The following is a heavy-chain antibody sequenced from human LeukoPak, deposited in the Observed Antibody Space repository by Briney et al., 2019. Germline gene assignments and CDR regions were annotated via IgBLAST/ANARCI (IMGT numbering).Heavy chain of an antibody. CDR1: GGSIRSGGYY. CDR3: ARGASNYGSFWFDP. Sequence: SETLSLTCTASGGSIRSGGYYWSWIRQHPGKGLEWIGNIYYSGSTSYNPSLKSRVTISVDTSKNQFSLKLNSVTAADTAVYYCARGASNYGSFWFDPWGQGTLVTVSS. J-gene: IGHJ5*02. CDR2: IYYSGST. V-gene: IGHV4-31*03. D-gene: IGHD4-11*01.